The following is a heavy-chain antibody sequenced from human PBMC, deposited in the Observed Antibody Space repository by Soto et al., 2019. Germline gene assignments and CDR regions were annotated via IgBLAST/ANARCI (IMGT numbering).Heavy chain of an antibody. CDR1: GFSLSTSGVG. J-gene: IGHJ6*01. CDR3: AHRRAPYYYYGMDV. CDR2: IYWYDDK. V-gene: IGHV2-5*01. Sequence: QITLKESGPTLVKPTQTLTLTCTFSGFSLSTSGVGVGWIRQPPGKALEWLALIYWYDDKRYSPSLKSRLTITKDTSKNQVVLTMTNMVPVDTATYYCAHRRAPYYYYGMDVWGQGTTVTVSS.